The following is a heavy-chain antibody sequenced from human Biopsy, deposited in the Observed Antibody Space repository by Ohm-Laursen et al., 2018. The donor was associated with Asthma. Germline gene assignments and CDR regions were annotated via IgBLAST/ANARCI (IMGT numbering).Heavy chain of an antibody. V-gene: IGHV1-2*06. Sequence: ASVKVSCKTSGYTFIGCHIHWMQQAPGQGLEWMGRINPNSGGTNYAQKFQGRVTMTRDTSISTAYMEVSRLRSDDTAVYYCARGQKSAGDRWFDPWGQGTLVTVSS. D-gene: IGHD6-13*01. CDR1: GYTFIGCH. CDR3: ARGQKSAGDRWFDP. J-gene: IGHJ5*02. CDR2: INPNSGGT.